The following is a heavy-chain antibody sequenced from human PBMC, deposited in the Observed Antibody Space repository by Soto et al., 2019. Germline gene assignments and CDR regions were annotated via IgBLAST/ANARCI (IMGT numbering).Heavy chain of an antibody. J-gene: IGHJ1*01. CDR3: ARDTAPTYS. V-gene: IGHV1-18*01. CDR2: ISAYNTNT. CDR1: GYTFTSYH. Sequence: QVQLVQSGAEVKKPGASVKVSCKTSGYTFTSYHISWVRQAPGQGLEWMGWISAYNTNTNYAQKCTGRDTMTPEPLKSTAYIELRCVRSDDTPVSSCARDTAPTYSWCQGSLVTVSP. D-gene: IGHD2-15*01.